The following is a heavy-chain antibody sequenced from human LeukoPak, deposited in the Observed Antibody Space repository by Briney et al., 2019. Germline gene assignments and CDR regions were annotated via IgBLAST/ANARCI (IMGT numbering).Heavy chain of an antibody. CDR1: GYTFTSYY. CDR3: ARESGGNPATSEDY. Sequence: ASVKVSCTASGYTFTSYYIHWVRQAPGQGLEWMGIIDPSGGSTNYAQKFQGRVTMTRDASTSTAYMELSSLRSEDTAVYYCARESGGNPATSEDYWGQGTLVTVSS. V-gene: IGHV1-46*01. CDR2: IDPSGGST. D-gene: IGHD4-23*01. J-gene: IGHJ4*02.